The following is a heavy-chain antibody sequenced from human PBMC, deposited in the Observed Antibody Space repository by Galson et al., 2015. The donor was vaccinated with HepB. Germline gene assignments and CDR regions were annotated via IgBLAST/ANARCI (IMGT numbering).Heavy chain of an antibody. CDR2: IYYSGST. Sequence: SETLSLTCTVSGGSISSYYWSWIRQPPGKGLEWIGYIYYSGSTNYNPSLKSRVTISVDTSKNQFSLKLSSVTTADTAVYYCARDTRDSSGSYYYYYYGMDVWGQGTTVTVSS. D-gene: IGHD3-10*01. V-gene: IGHV4-59*08. CDR1: GGSISSYY. CDR3: ARDTRDSSGSYYYYYYGMDV. J-gene: IGHJ6*02.